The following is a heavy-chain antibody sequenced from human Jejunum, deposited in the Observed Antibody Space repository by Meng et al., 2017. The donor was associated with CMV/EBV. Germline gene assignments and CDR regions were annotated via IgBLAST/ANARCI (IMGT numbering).Heavy chain of an antibody. CDR3: VAIVGLTFDF. CDR2: VHYRGNT. D-gene: IGHD1-26*01. V-gene: IGHV4-61*01. CDR1: GGSVSGTSYY. Sequence: CSVSGGSVSGTSYYWSWIRQSPGKGLEWIGYVHYRGNTKYNPSLESRVSTSVDTSKNQFSLKLSSVTAADTAMYYCVAIVGLTFDFWGQGTLVTVSS. J-gene: IGHJ4*02.